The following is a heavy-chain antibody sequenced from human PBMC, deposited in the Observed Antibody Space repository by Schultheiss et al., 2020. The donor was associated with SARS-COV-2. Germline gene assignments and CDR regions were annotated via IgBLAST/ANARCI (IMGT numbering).Heavy chain of an antibody. CDR3: ARAISGFSKERSDYHYAVDV. D-gene: IGHD1-1*01. CDR2: INHSGST. J-gene: IGHJ6*02. Sequence: SQTLSLTCTVSGGSISSGGYYWSWIRQPPGKGLEWIGEINHSGSTNYNPSLKSRVTISVDTSKNQFSLKLSSVTAADTAVYYCARAISGFSKERSDYHYAVDVWGQGTTVTVSS. CDR1: GGSISSGGYY. V-gene: IGHV4-61*08.